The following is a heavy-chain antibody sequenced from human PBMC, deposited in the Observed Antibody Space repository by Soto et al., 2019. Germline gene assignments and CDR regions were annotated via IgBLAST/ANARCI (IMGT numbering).Heavy chain of an antibody. Sequence: PAQTLSLTCAISGDSVSRNSVAWNCIRQSPSRGLEWLGRTYYRSKWYNNYAESVKSRITINPDTSKNQFSLQLNSVTPEDTAVYYCARGQAGYYGMDGWGQGTTGTVSS. D-gene: IGHD6-13*01. J-gene: IGHJ6*02. V-gene: IGHV6-1*01. CDR3: ARGQAGYYGMDG. CDR1: GDSVSRNSVA. CDR2: TYYRSKWYN.